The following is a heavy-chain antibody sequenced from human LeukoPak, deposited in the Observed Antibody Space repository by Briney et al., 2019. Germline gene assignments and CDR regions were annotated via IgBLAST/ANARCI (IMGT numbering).Heavy chain of an antibody. Sequence: GESLKISCKGSGYSFSTYWIGWVRQKPGKGLEWMGIVYPGDSESRYSPSFQGQVTISADKSISTAYLQWSSLKASDTAMYYCARQGDSSGWYWVDYWGQGTLVTVSS. CDR1: GYSFSTYW. D-gene: IGHD6-19*01. CDR2: VYPGDSES. CDR3: ARQGDSSGWYWVDY. J-gene: IGHJ4*02. V-gene: IGHV5-51*01.